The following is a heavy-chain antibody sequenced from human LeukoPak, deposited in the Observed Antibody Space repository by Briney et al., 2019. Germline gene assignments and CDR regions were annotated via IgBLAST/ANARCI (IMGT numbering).Heavy chain of an antibody. CDR2: VYSSGST. CDR1: GDSISRSSYF. V-gene: IGHV4-39*07. Sequence: SETLSLTCTVSGDSISRSSYFWAWIRQPPGKGLEWIGSVYSSGSTYYNPSLRSQITISVDTSKNQFSLKLTSVAAADTAMYYCTRDMEYPGAGFDYWGQGIPVTVSS. D-gene: IGHD3-3*01. J-gene: IGHJ4*02. CDR3: TRDMEYPGAGFDY.